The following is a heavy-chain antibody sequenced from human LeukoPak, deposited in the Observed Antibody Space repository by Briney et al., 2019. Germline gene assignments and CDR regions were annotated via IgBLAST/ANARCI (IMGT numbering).Heavy chain of an antibody. D-gene: IGHD5-24*01. V-gene: IGHV4-39*01. Sequence: SESLSLTCTVSGGSISSSGYYWGWIRQPPGKGLEWIGSIYYSGSTYYNPSLKSRVTISVDTSKNQFSLKLSSVTAADTAVYYCARRDGYKYDYWGQGTLVTVSS. J-gene: IGHJ4*02. CDR3: ARRDGYKYDY. CDR1: GGSISSSGYY. CDR2: IYYSGST.